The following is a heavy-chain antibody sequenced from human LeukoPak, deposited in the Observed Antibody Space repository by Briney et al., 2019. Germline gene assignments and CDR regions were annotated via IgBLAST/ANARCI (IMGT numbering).Heavy chain of an antibody. CDR1: GGSISSYY. V-gene: IGHV4-59*12. CDR2: IYYSGST. CDR3: ARTTEVYCRSTSYSWCYYYYMDV. Sequence: PSETLSLTCTVCGGSISSYYWSWIRQPPGKGLEWIGYIYYSGSTNYNPSLKSRVTISVDMSKNQFSLKLSSVTAADTAVYYCARTTEVYCRSTSYSWCYYYYMDVWDKGTTVTVSS. J-gene: IGHJ6*03. D-gene: IGHD2-2*01.